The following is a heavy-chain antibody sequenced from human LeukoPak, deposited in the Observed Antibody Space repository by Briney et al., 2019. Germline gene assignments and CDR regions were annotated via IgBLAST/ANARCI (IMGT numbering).Heavy chain of an antibody. Sequence: ETLSLTCAVSGYSISSGYYWGWIRQPPGKGLEWVSVIYSGGSTYYADSVKGRFTISRDNSKNTLYLQMNSLRVEDTAVYYCARDYGVAEGYWGQGTLVTVSS. D-gene: IGHD6-19*01. V-gene: IGHV3-53*01. J-gene: IGHJ4*02. CDR3: ARDYGVAEGY. CDR1: GYSISSGYY. CDR2: IYSGGST.